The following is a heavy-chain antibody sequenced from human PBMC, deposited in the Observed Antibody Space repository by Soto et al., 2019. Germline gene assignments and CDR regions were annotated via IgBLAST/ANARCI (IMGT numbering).Heavy chain of an antibody. CDR3: AAETIGAYAFDI. J-gene: IGHJ3*02. CDR1: GSTFTSSA. V-gene: IGHV1-58*01. D-gene: IGHD3-10*01. Sequence: SVKVSCKASGSTFTSSAVQWVRQARGQRLEWIGWIVVGSGNTNYAQKFQERVTITRDMSTSTAYMELSSLRSEDTAVYYCAAETIGAYAFDIWGQGTMVTVSS. CDR2: IVVGSGNT.